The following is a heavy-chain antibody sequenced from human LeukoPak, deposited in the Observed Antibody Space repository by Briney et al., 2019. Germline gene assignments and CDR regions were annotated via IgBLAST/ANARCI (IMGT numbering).Heavy chain of an antibody. V-gene: IGHV3-21*01. CDR1: GFTVSSNY. CDR2: ISSSSSYI. D-gene: IGHD3-3*01. Sequence: GGSLRLSCAASGFTVSSNYMSWVRQAPGKGLEWVSSISSSSSYIYYADSVKGRFTISRDNAKNSLYLQMNSLRAEDTAVYYCAREGPAYDFWTGSLDFDYWGQGTLVTVSS. J-gene: IGHJ4*02. CDR3: AREGPAYDFWTGSLDFDY.